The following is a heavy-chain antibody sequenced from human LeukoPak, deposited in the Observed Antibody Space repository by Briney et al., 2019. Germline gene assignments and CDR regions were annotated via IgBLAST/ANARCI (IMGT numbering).Heavy chain of an antibody. D-gene: IGHD1-26*01. CDR2: INHSGST. CDR1: GGSFSGYY. J-gene: IGHJ4*02. Sequence: TSETLSLTCAVYGGSFSGYYWSWIRQPPGKGLEWIGEINHSGSTNYNPSLTSRVTISVDTSKSQFSLKLSSMTAADTAVYYCAREPYSGSYSDYWGQGTLVTVSS. V-gene: IGHV4-34*01. CDR3: AREPYSGSYSDY.